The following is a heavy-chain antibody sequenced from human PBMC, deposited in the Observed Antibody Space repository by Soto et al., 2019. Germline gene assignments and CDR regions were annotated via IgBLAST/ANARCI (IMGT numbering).Heavy chain of an antibody. CDR3: ARVYDSSGYYVYYFDY. CDR2: INHSGST. CDR1: GGSFSGYY. Sequence: SETLSLTCAVYGGSFSGYYWSWIRHPPGKGLEWIGEINHSGSTNYNPSLKSRVTISVDTSKNQFSLKLSSVTAADTAVYYCARVYDSSGYYVYYFDYSGQGTLVTVSS. V-gene: IGHV4-34*01. D-gene: IGHD3-22*01. J-gene: IGHJ4*02.